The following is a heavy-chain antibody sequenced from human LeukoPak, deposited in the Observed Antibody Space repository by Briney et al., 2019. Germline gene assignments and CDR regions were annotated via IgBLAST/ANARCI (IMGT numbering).Heavy chain of an antibody. Sequence: GGSLSLSCAASGFTSSDYYMSWIRQAPGKGLEWVSYISSSGSTIYYADSVKGRFTISRDNAKNSLYLQMNSLRAEDTAVYYCARGLEPSSGSTFDYWGQGTLVTVSS. J-gene: IGHJ4*02. D-gene: IGHD3-3*01. CDR1: GFTSSDYY. CDR2: ISSSGSTI. CDR3: ARGLEPSSGSTFDY. V-gene: IGHV3-11*01.